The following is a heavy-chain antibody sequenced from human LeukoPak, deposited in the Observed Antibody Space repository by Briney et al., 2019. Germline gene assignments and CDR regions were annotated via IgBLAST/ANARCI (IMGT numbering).Heavy chain of an antibody. CDR3: AISAIDAFYI. J-gene: IGHJ3*02. CDR1: GGSISGYY. V-gene: IGHV4-59*08. D-gene: IGHD6-25*01. CDR2: LYYSGST. Sequence: SETLSLTCTVSGGSISGYYWSWIRQPPGKGLECIGYLYYSGSTNYNPSLKSRVTISVDTSKNQFSLKLSSVTAADTAVYYCAISAIDAFYIWGQGTMVTVSS.